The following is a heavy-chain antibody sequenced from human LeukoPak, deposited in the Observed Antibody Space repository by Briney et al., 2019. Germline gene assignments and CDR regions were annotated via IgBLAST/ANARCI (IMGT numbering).Heavy chain of an antibody. CDR3: VRGGYSSFDY. J-gene: IGHJ4*02. D-gene: IGHD3-10*01. CDR1: AFIFISSW. CDR2: INQDGSQR. Sequence: GGSLILSSAASAFIFISSWMSCGLQHPGEGLEWVANINQDGSQRHYVDSVKGRFTISRDNAKNLLYLQMNSLGAEDTAVYYCVRGGYSSFDYWGQGNLVTVSS. V-gene: IGHV3-7*03.